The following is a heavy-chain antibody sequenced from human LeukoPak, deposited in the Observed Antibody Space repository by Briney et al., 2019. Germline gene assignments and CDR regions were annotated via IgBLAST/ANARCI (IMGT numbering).Heavy chain of an antibody. CDR3: ARDRAVYGGNPDY. J-gene: IGHJ4*02. CDR2: NYNSGST. D-gene: IGHD4-23*01. Sequence: PSETLSLTCTVSGYSFSSGYYWGGSRQPPGKGLERIGINYNSGSTYYNPSLKSRVTISVDTSKNQFSLKLSSVTAADTAVYYCARDRAVYGGNPDYWGQGTLVAVSS. CDR1: GYSFSSGYY. V-gene: IGHV4-38-2*02.